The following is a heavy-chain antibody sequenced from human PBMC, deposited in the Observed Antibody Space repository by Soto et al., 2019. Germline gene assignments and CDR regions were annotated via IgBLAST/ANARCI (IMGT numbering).Heavy chain of an antibody. CDR1: GGTFSNYG. CDR3: ATTPFNMASAGSYYFDS. Sequence: QVTLVQSGTEVKRPGSSVKVSCKASGGTFSNYGLSWVRQAPGLGLQWMGGIIPLFGTLHNAREFQDRVTITADQSTGTASMDLRSLTYDDTAVYFCATTPFNMASAGSYYFDSWGQGILVTVSS. CDR2: IIPLFGTL. V-gene: IGHV1-69*01. J-gene: IGHJ4*02. D-gene: IGHD6-13*01.